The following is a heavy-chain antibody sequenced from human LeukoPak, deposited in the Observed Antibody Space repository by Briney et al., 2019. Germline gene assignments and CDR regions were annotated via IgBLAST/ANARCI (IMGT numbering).Heavy chain of an antibody. Sequence: GGSLRLSCTASGFTFSGYSMNWVRQAPRKGLEWVAYITTSSTTIYYADSVRGRLTISRDNARNSLYLQMNGLRAEDSAVYYCARNFGSGSFLDYWGQGILVTVSS. D-gene: IGHD3-10*01. CDR2: ITTSSTTI. CDR3: ARNFGSGSFLDY. CDR1: GFTFSGYS. V-gene: IGHV3-48*01. J-gene: IGHJ4*02.